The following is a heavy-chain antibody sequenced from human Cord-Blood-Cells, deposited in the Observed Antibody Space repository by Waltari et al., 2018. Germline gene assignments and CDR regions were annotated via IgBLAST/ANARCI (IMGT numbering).Heavy chain of an antibody. J-gene: IGHJ3*02. D-gene: IGHD6-13*01. V-gene: IGHV4-39*07. Sequence: QLQLQESGPGLVKPSETLSLTCTVSGGSISSSSYYWGWIRQPPGKGLEWIGSIYYSGRTYYNPSLKSRVTRSVDTSKNQFSLKLSSVTAADTAVYYCARHDIAAAGTSYAFDIWGQGTMVTVSS. CDR2: IYYSGRT. CDR3: ARHDIAAAGTSYAFDI. CDR1: GGSISSSSYY.